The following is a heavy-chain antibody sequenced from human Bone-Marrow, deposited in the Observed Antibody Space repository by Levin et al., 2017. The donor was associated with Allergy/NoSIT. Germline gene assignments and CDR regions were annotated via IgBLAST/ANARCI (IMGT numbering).Heavy chain of an antibody. V-gene: IGHV3-23*01. CDR2: ISGSGGVT. CDR3: AKDSAGSDYGDYEY. J-gene: IGHJ4*02. D-gene: IGHD4-17*01. Sequence: RGESLKISCAASGFSFSTYAMSWVRQGPGKGLEWVSSISGSGGVTYYADSVKGRFTISRDNSKNTLDLQMNSLRVEDTAVYYCAKDSAGSDYGDYEYWGQGILVTVSS. CDR1: GFSFSTYA.